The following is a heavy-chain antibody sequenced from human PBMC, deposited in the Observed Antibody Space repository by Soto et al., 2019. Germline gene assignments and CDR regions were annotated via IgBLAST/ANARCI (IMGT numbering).Heavy chain of an antibody. V-gene: IGHV1-3*01. J-gene: IGHJ4*02. D-gene: IGHD3-10*01. CDR1: GYTFTRYG. CDR3: ARDAGLFDF. Sequence: ASVKVSCKASGYTFTRYGISWVRQAPGQRLEWMGWINAGNGNTKYSQKFQGRVTITRDTSASTAYMELSSLRSEDTAVYYCARDAGLFDFWGQGTLVTGSS. CDR2: INAGNGNT.